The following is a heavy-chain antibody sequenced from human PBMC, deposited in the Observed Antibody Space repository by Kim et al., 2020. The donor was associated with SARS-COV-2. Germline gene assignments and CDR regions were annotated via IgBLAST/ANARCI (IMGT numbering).Heavy chain of an antibody. CDR2: IYSGGSRT. Sequence: GGSLRLSCTASAFTLSTYAMSWVRQAPGKGLEWVSVIYSGGSRTDYADSVKGRFTISRDNTKNTLFLQMNSLRAEDTAVYYYAKDNRRAPGSGLVFDIWGRGTMITITS. CDR1: AFTLSTYA. CDR3: AKDNRRAPGSGLVFDI. D-gene: IGHD5-12*01. V-gene: IGHV3-23*03. J-gene: IGHJ3*02.